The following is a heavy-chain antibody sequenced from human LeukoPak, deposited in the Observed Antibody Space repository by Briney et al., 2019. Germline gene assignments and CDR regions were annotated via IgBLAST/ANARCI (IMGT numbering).Heavy chain of an antibody. V-gene: IGHV4-30-4*08. D-gene: IGHD3-3*01. CDR1: VASISSGAYY. Sequence: SQTLSLTCTVSVASISSGAYYWRWIRQPPGKGLQWNGYISYSGSTYYNPSLKSRVTISVDTSKNQFSLKLSSVTAADTAVYYCARSNYDFWSGYYYYMDVWGKGTTVTVSS. CDR2: ISYSGST. CDR3: ARSNYDFWSGYYYYMDV. J-gene: IGHJ6*03.